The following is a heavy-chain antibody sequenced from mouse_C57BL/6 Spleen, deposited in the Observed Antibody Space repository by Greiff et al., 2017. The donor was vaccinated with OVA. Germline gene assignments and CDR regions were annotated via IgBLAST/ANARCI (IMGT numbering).Heavy chain of an antibody. J-gene: IGHJ2*01. Sequence: VQLQQPGAELVMPGASVKLSCKASGYTFTSYWMHWVKQRPGQGLEWIGEIDPSDSYTNYNQKFKGKSTLTVDKSSSTAYMQLSSLTSEDSAVYYCARRDLYYYGSSFDYWGQGTTLTVSS. D-gene: IGHD1-1*01. CDR2: IDPSDSYT. V-gene: IGHV1-69*01. CDR1: GYTFTSYW. CDR3: ARRDLYYYGSSFDY.